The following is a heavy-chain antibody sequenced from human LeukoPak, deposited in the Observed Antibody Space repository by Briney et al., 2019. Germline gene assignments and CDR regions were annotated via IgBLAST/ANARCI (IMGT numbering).Heavy chain of an antibody. D-gene: IGHD3-22*01. Sequence: ASVKVSCKASGYTFTSYYMHWVRQAPGQGLEWMGIINPSGGSTSYAQKFQGRVTMTMDTSTSTVYMELSSLRSEDTAVYYCARDTYYYDSSGYPFDYWGQGTLVTVSS. V-gene: IGHV1-46*01. J-gene: IGHJ4*02. CDR1: GYTFTSYY. CDR2: INPSGGST. CDR3: ARDTYYYDSSGYPFDY.